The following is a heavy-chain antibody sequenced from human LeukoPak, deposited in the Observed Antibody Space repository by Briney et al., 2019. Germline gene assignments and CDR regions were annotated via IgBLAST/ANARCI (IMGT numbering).Heavy chain of an antibody. V-gene: IGHV4-59*01. D-gene: IGHD3-10*01. CDR2: IYYSGST. J-gene: IGHJ4*02. Sequence: SETLSLTCTVSGGSFSSYYWSWIRQPPGKGLEWIGYIYYSGSTNYNPSLKSRVTISIDTSKNQFSLKLSSVTAADTAVYYCARSSRGAGAGFDYWGQGTLVTVSS. CDR3: ARSSRGAGAGFDY. CDR1: GGSFSSYY.